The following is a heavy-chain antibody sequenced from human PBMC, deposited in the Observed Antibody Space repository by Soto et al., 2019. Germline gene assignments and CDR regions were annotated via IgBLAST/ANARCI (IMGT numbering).Heavy chain of an antibody. Sequence: GGSLRLSCAASGFTFSSYAISWVRQAPGKGLEWVSSISSSSSTIYYADSVKGRFTISRDNAKNSLYLQMNSLRDEDTAVYYCARDAEYYFDYWGQGTLVTVSS. V-gene: IGHV3-48*02. CDR3: ARDAEYYFDY. CDR1: GFTFSSYA. J-gene: IGHJ4*02. CDR2: ISSSSSTI.